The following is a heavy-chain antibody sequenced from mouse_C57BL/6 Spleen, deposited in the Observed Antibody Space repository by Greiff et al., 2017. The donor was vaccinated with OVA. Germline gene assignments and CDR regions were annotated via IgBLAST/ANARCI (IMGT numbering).Heavy chain of an antibody. CDR1: GFSLTSYG. V-gene: IGHV2-2*01. J-gene: IGHJ4*01. CDR2: IWSGGST. Sequence: QVHVKQSGPGLVQPSQSLSITCTVSGFSLTSYGVHWVRQSPGKGLEWLGVIWSGGSTDYNAAFISRLSISTDNSKSQVFFKMNSLQADDTAIYYCARNYNYGSSWAMDYWGQGTSVTVSS. CDR3: ARNYNYGSSWAMDY. D-gene: IGHD1-1*01.